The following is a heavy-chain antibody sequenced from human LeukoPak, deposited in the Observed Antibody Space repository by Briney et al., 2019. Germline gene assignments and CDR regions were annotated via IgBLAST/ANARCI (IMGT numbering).Heavy chain of an antibody. CDR1: GFTFSDYY. J-gene: IGHJ5*02. Sequence: GGSLRLSCAASGFTFSDYYMSWIRQAPGKGLEWVSYISSSGSTIYYADSVKGRFTISRDNAKNSLYLQMNSLRAEDTAVYYCARAPDCSSTSCYTNWSDPWGQGTLVTVSS. CDR3: ARAPDCSSTSCYTNWSDP. D-gene: IGHD2-2*02. CDR2: ISSSGSTI. V-gene: IGHV3-11*01.